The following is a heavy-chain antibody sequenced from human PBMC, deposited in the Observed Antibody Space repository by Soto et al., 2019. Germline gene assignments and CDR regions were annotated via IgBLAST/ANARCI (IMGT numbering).Heavy chain of an antibody. J-gene: IGHJ4*02. CDR3: ARTIFGVVTMGYFDY. V-gene: IGHV4-34*12. CDR2: IIHSGST. Sequence: PSETLSLTCTVSGGSLSGGVHSWSWIRQPPGKGLEWIGEIIHSGSTNYNPSLKSRVTISVDTSKNQFSLKLSSVTAADTAVYYCARTIFGVVTMGYFDYWGQGTLVTVSS. D-gene: IGHD3-3*01. CDR1: GGSLSGGVHS.